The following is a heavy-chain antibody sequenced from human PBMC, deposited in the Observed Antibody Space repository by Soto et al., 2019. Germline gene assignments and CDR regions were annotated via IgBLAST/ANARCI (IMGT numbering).Heavy chain of an antibody. CDR3: ARSSDYGSGTLFFDY. Sequence: GESLKISCMGSGYTFTSYWIGWVRQMPGKGLEWMGIIYPGDSDTRYSPSFQGQVTISADKSIRTAYLQWSSLKASDTAMYYCARSSDYGSGTLFFDYWGQGTLVTVSS. CDR2: IYPGDSDT. D-gene: IGHD3-10*01. CDR1: GYTFTSYW. V-gene: IGHV5-51*01. J-gene: IGHJ4*02.